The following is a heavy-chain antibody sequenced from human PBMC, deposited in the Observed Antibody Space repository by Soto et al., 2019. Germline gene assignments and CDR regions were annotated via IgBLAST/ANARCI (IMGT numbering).Heavy chain of an antibody. CDR2: TSYDGNNK. D-gene: IGHD3-16*01. CDR3: ARWGTTGGFDL. J-gene: IGHJ4*02. V-gene: IGHV3-30*19. Sequence: ESGGGVVQPGTSLRLSCAASGFRFKSFVMHWVRQAPGKGLEWVAFTSYDGNNKDYGDSVKGRFTVSRDNSQNTLHLQMHFLRPEDTALYYCARWGTTGGFDLWGQGTLVSVSS. CDR1: GFRFKSFV.